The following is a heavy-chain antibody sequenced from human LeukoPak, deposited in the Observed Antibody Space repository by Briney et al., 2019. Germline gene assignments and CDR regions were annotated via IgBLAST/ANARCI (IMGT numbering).Heavy chain of an antibody. CDR1: GFTFSTYW. J-gene: IGHJ4*02. Sequence: GGSLRLSCAASGFTFSTYWMTWVRQAPGKGLEWVANMKRDGSEVYYADSVKGHFTISRDNAKNSLYLQMNSLRAEDTAVYYCARYTEYYFDYWGQGTLVTVSS. V-gene: IGHV3-7*01. D-gene: IGHD2-2*02. CDR2: MKRDGSEV. CDR3: ARYTEYYFDY.